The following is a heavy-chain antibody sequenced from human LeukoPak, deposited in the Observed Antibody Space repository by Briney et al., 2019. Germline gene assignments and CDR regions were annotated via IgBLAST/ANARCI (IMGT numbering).Heavy chain of an antibody. V-gene: IGHV3-53*01. D-gene: IGHD1-26*01. J-gene: IGHJ6*02. CDR2: IQSGGTT. CDR1: GFTVSSDY. CDR3: AREPWGAKGAAWGMDV. Sequence: GGSLRLSCAASGFTVSSDYMNWVRQAPGKGLELVSVIQSGGTTYYADSVKGRFTISRDISKNTLYLQMDSLRAEDTAVYYCAREPWGAKGAAWGMDVWGQGTTVTVSS.